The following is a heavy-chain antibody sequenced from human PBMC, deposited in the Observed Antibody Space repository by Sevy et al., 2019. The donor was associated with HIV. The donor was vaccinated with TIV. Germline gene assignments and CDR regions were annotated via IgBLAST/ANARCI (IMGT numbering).Heavy chain of an antibody. V-gene: IGHV3-7*03. J-gene: IGHJ4*02. CDR1: GFTFSNFW. D-gene: IGHD2-21*02. CDR3: ARDHPSTAPFDY. Sequence: GGSLRLSCAASGFTFSNFWMSWVRQAPGKGLEFVANIKQDGSENFYADSVKGRFTISRDNAKNSLFLQMNNLRVEETAVYHCARDHPSTAPFDYWGQGTLVTVSS. CDR2: IKQDGSEN.